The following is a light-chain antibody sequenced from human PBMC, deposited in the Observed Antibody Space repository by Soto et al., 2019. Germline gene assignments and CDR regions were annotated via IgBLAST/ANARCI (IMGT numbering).Light chain of an antibody. J-gene: IGKJ2*01. Sequence: EIVLTQSPGTLSLSPGERATLSCRASHSVSSSYLAWYQQRPGQAPRLLIYGASSRATGIPVRFSGSGSGTDFTLTISRLEPEDFAVYYCQQYGSSPETFGQGTKLEIK. V-gene: IGKV3-20*01. CDR3: QQYGSSPET. CDR2: GAS. CDR1: HSVSSSY.